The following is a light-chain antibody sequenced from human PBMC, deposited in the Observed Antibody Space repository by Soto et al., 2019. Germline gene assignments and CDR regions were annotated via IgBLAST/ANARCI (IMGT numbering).Light chain of an antibody. J-gene: IGLJ2*01. CDR3: SSCGRSTTLL. CDR1: SSDVGAYDY. V-gene: IGLV2-14*01. CDR2: EVI. Sequence: QSALTQPASVSGSPGQSITISCTGTSSDVGAYDYVSWYQQHPGKAPKVIIFEVINRPSGVSNRFADSKSGNKASLTNSGLQAEYQADYYFSSCGRSTTLLVGAGSELAVL.